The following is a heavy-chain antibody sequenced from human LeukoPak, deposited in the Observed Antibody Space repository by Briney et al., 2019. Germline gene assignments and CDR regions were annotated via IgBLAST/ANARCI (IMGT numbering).Heavy chain of an antibody. Sequence: ASVKVSCKVSGYTLTELSMHWVRQAPGKGLEWMGGFDPGDGETIYAQKFQGRVTMTEDTSTDTAYMELSSLRSEDTAVYYCATLPGIAAAGYFDYWGQGTLVTVSS. V-gene: IGHV1-24*01. CDR1: GYTLTELS. CDR3: ATLPGIAAAGYFDY. CDR2: FDPGDGET. J-gene: IGHJ4*02. D-gene: IGHD6-13*01.